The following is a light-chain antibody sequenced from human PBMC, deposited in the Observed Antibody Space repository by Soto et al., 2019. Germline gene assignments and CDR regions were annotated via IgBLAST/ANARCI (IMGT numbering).Light chain of an antibody. J-gene: IGLJ2*01. Sequence: SYELTQPPSVSVSSGQTASITCSGDKLGDKYACWYQQKPGQSPVLVIYQDSKRPSGIPERFSGSNSGNTATLTISGTQAMDEADYYCQACDSSTAVVFGGGTKLTVL. V-gene: IGLV3-1*01. CDR3: QACDSSTAVV. CDR1: KLGDKY. CDR2: QDS.